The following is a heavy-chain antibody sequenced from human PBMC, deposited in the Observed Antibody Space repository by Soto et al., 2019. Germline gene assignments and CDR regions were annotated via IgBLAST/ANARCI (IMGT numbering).Heavy chain of an antibody. CDR1: GYTFTSYY. J-gene: IGHJ3*02. Sequence: ASVKVSCKASGYTFTSYYMHWVRQAPGLGLEWMGIINPSGGSTSYAQKFQGRVTMTRDTSTSTVYMELSSLRSEDTAVYYCARLRDYHDSSGYSPFGAFDIWGQGTMVTVSS. V-gene: IGHV1-46*01. D-gene: IGHD3-22*01. CDR3: ARLRDYHDSSGYSPFGAFDI. CDR2: INPSGGST.